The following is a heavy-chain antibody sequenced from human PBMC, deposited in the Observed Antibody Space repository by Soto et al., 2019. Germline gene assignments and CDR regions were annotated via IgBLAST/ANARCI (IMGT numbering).Heavy chain of an antibody. Sequence: GASVKVSCKASGYTFTSYAMHWVRQAPGQRLEWMGWINAGNGNTKYSQKFQGRVTITRDTSASTAYMELSSLRSEDTSVYYCARDRTIFGPPDYFDYWGQGTLVTVSS. V-gene: IGHV1-3*01. CDR2: INAGNGNT. J-gene: IGHJ4*02. CDR1: GYTFTSYA. D-gene: IGHD3-3*01. CDR3: ARDRTIFGPPDYFDY.